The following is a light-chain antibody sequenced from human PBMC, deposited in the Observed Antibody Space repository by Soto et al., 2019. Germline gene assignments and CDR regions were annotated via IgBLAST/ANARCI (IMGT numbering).Light chain of an antibody. J-gene: IGKJ1*01. CDR3: QQYGSSPRT. Sequence: EIVLTQSPGTLSLSPGERATLSCRASQSVSSSYLAWYQQKPGQAPRLLIYGASSRATGIPDRFSGSGSGTDFTLTISRLVPEDFAVYYCQQYGSSPRTFGRGTNVEIK. V-gene: IGKV3-20*01. CDR2: GAS. CDR1: QSVSSSY.